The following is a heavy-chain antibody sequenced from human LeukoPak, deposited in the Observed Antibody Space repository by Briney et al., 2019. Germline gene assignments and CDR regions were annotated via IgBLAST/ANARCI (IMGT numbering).Heavy chain of an antibody. CDR2: IYASGST. D-gene: IGHD6-6*01. Sequence: SETLSLTRPVTGGSNSSYYWSWIRQPPGKGLEWIGYIYASGSTNYNPSLKSRVTISVDTSKNQLSLNLRFVTAADTAVYYCATKHSSSSAYDAFDIWDQGTMVTVSS. CDR3: ATKHSSSSAYDAFDI. V-gene: IGHV4-4*09. CDR1: GGSNSSYY. J-gene: IGHJ3*02.